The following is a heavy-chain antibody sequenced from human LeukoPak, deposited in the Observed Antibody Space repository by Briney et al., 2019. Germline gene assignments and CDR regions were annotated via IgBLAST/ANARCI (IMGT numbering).Heavy chain of an antibody. CDR1: GYTFTGYY. Sequence: GASVKVSCKASGYTFTGYYRHWVRQAPGQGLEWMGWINPNSGGTNYAQKFQGRVTMTRDTSISTAYMELSRLRSDDTAVYYCAPEGIVGATTPDYWGQGTLVTVSS. D-gene: IGHD1-26*01. V-gene: IGHV1-2*02. CDR2: INPNSGGT. J-gene: IGHJ4*02. CDR3: APEGIVGATTPDY.